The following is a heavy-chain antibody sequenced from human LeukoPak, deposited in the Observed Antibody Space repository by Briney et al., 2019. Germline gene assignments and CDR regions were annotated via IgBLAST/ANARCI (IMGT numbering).Heavy chain of an antibody. V-gene: IGHV4-34*01. J-gene: IGHJ5*01. CDR2: INHSGST. CDR1: GGSFSGYY. D-gene: IGHD4/OR15-4a*01. CDR3: VRHDGRGGATMGAFDS. Sequence: SETLSLTCAVYGGSFSGYYWSWIRQPPGKGLEWIGEINHSGSTNYNPSLKSRVTISVDPSKNQFSLKLSSVTAADTAVYYCVRHDGRGGATMGAFDSWGQGSLVTVSS.